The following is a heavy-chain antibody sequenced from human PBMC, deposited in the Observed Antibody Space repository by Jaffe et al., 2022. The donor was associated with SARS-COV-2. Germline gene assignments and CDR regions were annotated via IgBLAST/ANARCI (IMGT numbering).Heavy chain of an antibody. CDR3: ARASTDVWGSYRPYYFDY. D-gene: IGHD3-16*02. Sequence: QVQLVQSGAEVKKPGSSVKVSCKASGGTFSSYTISWVRQAPGQGLEWMGRIIPILGIANYAQKFQGRVTITADKSTSTAYMELSSLRSEDTAVYYCARASTDVWGSYRPYYFDYWGQGTLVTVSS. V-gene: IGHV1-69*02. CDR2: IIPILGIA. J-gene: IGHJ4*02. CDR1: GGTFSSYT.